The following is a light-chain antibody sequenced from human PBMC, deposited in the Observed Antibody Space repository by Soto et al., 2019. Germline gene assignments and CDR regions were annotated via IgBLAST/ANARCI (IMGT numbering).Light chain of an antibody. V-gene: IGKV3-20*01. CDR2: GAS. CDR1: QSVSSSY. Sequence: EIVLTQSPGTLSLSPGERATLSCRFSQSVSSSYLAWYQQKPGQAPRLLIFGASSRATDIPDRFSGSGSGTDFTLTISRLEPEDFAVYYCQQYGGSSYTFGQGTKLQIK. CDR3: QQYGGSSYT. J-gene: IGKJ2*01.